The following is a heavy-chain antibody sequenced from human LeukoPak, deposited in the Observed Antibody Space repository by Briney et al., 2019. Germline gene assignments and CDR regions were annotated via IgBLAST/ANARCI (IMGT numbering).Heavy chain of an antibody. Sequence: ASVKVSCKASGYTFTSYGISWVRQAPGQGLEWMGWISAYNGNTNYAQKLQGRVTMTTDTSTSTAYMELRSLRSDDTAVYYCARVSSDTAMGPFDYWGQGTLVTVSS. CDR3: ARVSSDTAMGPFDY. D-gene: IGHD5-18*01. CDR2: ISAYNGNT. J-gene: IGHJ4*02. V-gene: IGHV1-18*01. CDR1: GYTFTSYG.